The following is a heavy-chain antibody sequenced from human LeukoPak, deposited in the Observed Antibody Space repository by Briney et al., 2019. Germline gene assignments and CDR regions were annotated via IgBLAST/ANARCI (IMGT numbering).Heavy chain of an antibody. CDR1: GYTFTGYY. CDR3: ARGGWSGYEKKPYYFDY. Sequence: ASVKVSCKASGYTFTGYYMHWVRQAPGQGLEWVGWINPHSGGTNYAQKFQGRVTMTRDTSISTAYMELTRLTSYETAVYYCARGGWSGYEKKPYYFDYWGQGTLVTVSS. CDR2: INPHSGGT. D-gene: IGHD5-12*01. V-gene: IGHV1-2*02. J-gene: IGHJ4*02.